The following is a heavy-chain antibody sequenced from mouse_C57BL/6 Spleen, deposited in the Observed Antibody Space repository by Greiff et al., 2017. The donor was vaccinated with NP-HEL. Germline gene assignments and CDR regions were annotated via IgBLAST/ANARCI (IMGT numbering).Heavy chain of an antibody. CDR1: GYTFTSYW. J-gene: IGHJ4*01. Sequence: QVQLQQPGAELVMPGASVKLSCKASGYTFTSYWMHWVKQRPGQGLEWIGEIDPSDSYTNYNQKFKGKSTLTVDKSSSTAYMPLSSLTSEDSAVYYCARRMVTTGGYYAMDYWGQGTSVTVSS. CDR2: IDPSDSYT. CDR3: ARRMVTTGGYYAMDY. V-gene: IGHV1-69*01. D-gene: IGHD2-3*01.